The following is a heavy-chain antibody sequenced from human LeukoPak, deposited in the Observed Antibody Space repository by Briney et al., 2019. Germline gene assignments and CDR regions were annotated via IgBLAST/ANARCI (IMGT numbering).Heavy chain of an antibody. D-gene: IGHD3-3*01. CDR3: AKRDDFWSGYRYYYYYGMDV. Sequence: GGSLRLSCAASGFTFSSYGMHWARQAPGKGLEWVAVISYDGSNKYYADSVKGRFTISRDNSKNTLYLQMNSLRAEDTAVYYCAKRDDFWSGYRYYYYYGMDVWGQGTTVTVSS. V-gene: IGHV3-30*18. CDR2: ISYDGSNK. CDR1: GFTFSSYG. J-gene: IGHJ6*02.